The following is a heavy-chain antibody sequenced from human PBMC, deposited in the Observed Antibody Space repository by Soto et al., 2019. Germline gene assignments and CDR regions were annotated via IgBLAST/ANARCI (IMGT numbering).Heavy chain of an antibody. CDR2: INPNSGGT. CDR3: ARERVTGATRPDYYHYGMDV. J-gene: IGHJ6*02. Sequence: GSVKVSFKACRYTFTDLYLHLVRQAPGQGLEWMGWINPNSGGTNYAQKFQGWVAMTRDTSISTAYMEVSSLKSDDTAVYYCARERVTGATRPDYYHYGMDVWGQGTTVTVSS. CDR1: RYTFTDLY. D-gene: IGHD2-15*01. V-gene: IGHV1-2*04.